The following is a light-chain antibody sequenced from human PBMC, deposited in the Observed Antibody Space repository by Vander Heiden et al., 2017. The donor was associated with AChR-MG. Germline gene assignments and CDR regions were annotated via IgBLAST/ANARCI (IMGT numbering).Light chain of an antibody. CDR2: AAS. CDR1: QGISSY. J-gene: IGKJ3*01. CDR3: QQLNSYPHT. V-gene: IGKV1-9*01. Sequence: DIQLTQSPCFLSASVGDRVTITCRASQGISSYLAWYQQKPGKAPKLLIYAASTLQSGVPSRFSGSGSGTEFTLTISSLQPEDFATYYCQQLNSYPHTFGHGTKVDIK.